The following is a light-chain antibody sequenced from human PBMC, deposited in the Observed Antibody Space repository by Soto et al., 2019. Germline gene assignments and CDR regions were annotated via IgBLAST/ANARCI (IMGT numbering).Light chain of an antibody. CDR2: DAS. CDR3: QQYENLPIT. J-gene: IGKJ5*01. CDR1: QDISNL. V-gene: IGKV1-33*01. Sequence: DIQMTHSPSSLSASVGDRVTITCHATQDISNLLYWFQQKPGKAPKLLIYDASNLETGVPSRFSGSGSGTDFTFTISSLQAEDIATYYCQQYENLPITFGQGTLLEIK.